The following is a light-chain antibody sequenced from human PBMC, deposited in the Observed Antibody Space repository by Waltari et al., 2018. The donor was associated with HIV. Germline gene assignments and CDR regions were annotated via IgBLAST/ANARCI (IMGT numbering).Light chain of an antibody. V-gene: IGLV2-8*01. Sequence: QSALTQPPSASGSPGQSVTVSCTGTSSDIGYFNYVSWYHQHPGKAPTLLIYDVNKRPSGVPDRFSASKSGATASLTVSGLLAEDEADYYCAAYAGNNIVIFGGGTKVTV. CDR2: DVN. CDR3: AAYAGNNIVI. J-gene: IGLJ2*01. CDR1: SSDIGYFNY.